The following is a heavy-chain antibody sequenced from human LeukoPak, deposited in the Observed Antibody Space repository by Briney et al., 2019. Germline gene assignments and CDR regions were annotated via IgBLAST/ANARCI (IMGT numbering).Heavy chain of an antibody. CDR2: IIPIFGTA. CDR3: ATNVREARHFHY. D-gene: IGHD6-6*01. CDR1: GGTFSSYT. J-gene: IGHJ1*01. V-gene: IGHV1-69*05. Sequence: SVKVSCKASGGTFSSYTISWVRQAPGQGLEWMGRIIPIFGTANYAQKFQGRVTITTDESTSTAYMELSSLSSEDTAVYYCATNVREARHFHYWGQGTLVTVSS.